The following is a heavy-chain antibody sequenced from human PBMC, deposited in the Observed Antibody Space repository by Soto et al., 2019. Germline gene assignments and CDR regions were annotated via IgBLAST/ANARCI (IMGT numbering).Heavy chain of an antibody. V-gene: IGHV5-51*01. CDR2: IYPGDSDT. CDR1: VYSFTTYW. Sequence: GESLKISCKGSVYSFTTYWIGWVRQMPGIGLELMGIIYPGDSDTRYSPSFQGQVTMSVDKSISTAYLQWSSLKASDTAMYYCTSRRDTFDIGGLGTMVTVSS. J-gene: IGHJ3*02. CDR3: TSRRDTFDI.